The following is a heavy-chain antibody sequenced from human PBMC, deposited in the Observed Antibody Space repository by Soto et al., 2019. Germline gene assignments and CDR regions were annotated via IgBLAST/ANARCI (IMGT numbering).Heavy chain of an antibody. V-gene: IGHV1-69*02. CDR3: AITMIVVVTTTFDY. CDR1: GGTFSRYT. Sequence: GASVKVSCKASGGTFSRYTISWVRPAPGQGLEWMGRIIPILGIANYAQKFQGRVTITADKSTSTAYMELSSLRSEDTAVYYCAITMIVVVTTTFDYWGQGTLVTVSS. D-gene: IGHD3-22*01. J-gene: IGHJ4*02. CDR2: IIPILGIA.